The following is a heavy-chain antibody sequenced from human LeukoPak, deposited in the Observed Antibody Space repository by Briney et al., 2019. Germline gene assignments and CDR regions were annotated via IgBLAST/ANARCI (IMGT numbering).Heavy chain of an antibody. Sequence: GGSLRLSCAGAGFTFSGYAMTWVRHAPGKGLEWISYIHETSSPIFYADSVKGRFTVSRDNAKKSLYLQMNNLRAEDTAVYYCARGLGSSWLYLWGQGTLVTVSS. D-gene: IGHD6-13*01. CDR1: GFTFSGYA. CDR2: IHETSSPI. CDR3: ARGLGSSWLYL. J-gene: IGHJ5*02. V-gene: IGHV3-48*01.